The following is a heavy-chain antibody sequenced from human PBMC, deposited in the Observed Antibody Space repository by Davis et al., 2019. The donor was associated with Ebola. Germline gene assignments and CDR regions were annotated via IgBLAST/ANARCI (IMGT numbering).Heavy chain of an antibody. CDR1: GYTFTTYA. Sequence: AASVTVSCKASGYTFTTYAMNWVRQAPGQGLEWMGWINTNTGNPTYAQGFTGRFVFSLDTSVSTAYLQISSLKAEDTAVYYCAKGPWLVSYYYYGMDVWGKGTTVTVPS. CDR2: INTNTGNP. J-gene: IGHJ6*04. V-gene: IGHV7-4-1*02. D-gene: IGHD6-19*01. CDR3: AKGPWLVSYYYYGMDV.